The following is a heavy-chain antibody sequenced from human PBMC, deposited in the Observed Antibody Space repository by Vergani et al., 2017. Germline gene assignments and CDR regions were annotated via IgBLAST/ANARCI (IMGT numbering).Heavy chain of an antibody. CDR2: INPNSGGT. CDR1: GYTFTGYY. D-gene: IGHD3-22*01. CDR3: GSVPDYDSSGYYTGAFDI. Sequence: QVQLVQSGAEVKKPGASVKVSCKASGYTFTGYYMHWVRQAPGQGLEWMGWINPNSGGTNYAQKFQGRVTMTRDTSISTAYMELSRLRSDDTAVYYCGSVPDYDSSGYYTGAFDIWGQGTMVTVSS. V-gene: IGHV1-2*02. J-gene: IGHJ3*02.